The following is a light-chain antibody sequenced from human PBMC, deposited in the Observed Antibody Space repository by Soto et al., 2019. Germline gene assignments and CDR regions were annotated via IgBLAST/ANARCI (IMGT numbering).Light chain of an antibody. V-gene: IGKV3-20*01. Sequence: EIVLTQSPGTLSLSPGERATLSCWASQSASSSFLAWYQQKPGQAPRLLIYGASTRATGIPDRFSGSGSGTAFTLTISILQPQDFAVYYCQQYGTSPCTFGQGTKLEIK. CDR2: GAS. CDR1: QSASSSF. J-gene: IGKJ2*02. CDR3: QQYGTSPCT.